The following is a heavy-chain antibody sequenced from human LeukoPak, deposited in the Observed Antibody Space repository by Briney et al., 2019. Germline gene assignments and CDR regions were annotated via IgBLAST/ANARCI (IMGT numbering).Heavy chain of an antibody. CDR3: ARETKELNDAFAI. V-gene: IGHV4-39*07. Sequence: SETLSLTCTVSGGSISSSSYYWGWIRQPPAKGLELIGSIYYSGSTYYNPSLKSRVTISVDTSKNQFSLKLSSVTAADTAVYYCARETKELNDAFAIWGQGTMVTVSS. CDR2: IYYSGST. CDR1: GGSISSSSYY. J-gene: IGHJ3*02. D-gene: IGHD1-7*01.